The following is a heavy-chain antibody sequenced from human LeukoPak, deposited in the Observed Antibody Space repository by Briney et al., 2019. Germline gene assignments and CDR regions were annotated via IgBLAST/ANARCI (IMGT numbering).Heavy chain of an antibody. CDR3: ARGSKGCLRYFDF. CDR1: GGSFSGYY. D-gene: IGHD3-16*01. CDR2: INHSGST. Sequence: SETLSLTCAVYGGSFSGYYWSWIRQPPGKGLEWIGEINHSGSTNYNPSLRSRVTISVDTSKNQFSLKRSSAAAADTALYYCARGSKGCLRYFDFWGRGTLVTVSS. J-gene: IGHJ2*01. V-gene: IGHV4-34*01.